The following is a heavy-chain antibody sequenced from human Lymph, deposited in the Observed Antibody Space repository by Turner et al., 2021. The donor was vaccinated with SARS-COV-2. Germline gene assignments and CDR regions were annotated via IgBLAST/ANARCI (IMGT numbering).Heavy chain of an antibody. J-gene: IGHJ6*02. Sequence: VQLVQSGSEAKKPGASVKVYCKVSGYSHTELSMHWVRQAPGKGLEWMGGCDAEDAETIYAQKFQGRVTRTEDTATDTAYMELSSLRSEDTAVYYGATAPAVADYCRYFYGMDVWGQGTTVTVSS. CDR2: CDAEDAET. D-gene: IGHD6-19*01. CDR1: GYSHTELS. V-gene: IGHV1-24*01. CDR3: ATAPAVADYCRYFYGMDV.